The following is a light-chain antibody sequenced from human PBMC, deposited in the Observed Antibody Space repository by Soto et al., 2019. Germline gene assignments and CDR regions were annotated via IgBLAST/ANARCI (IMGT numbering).Light chain of an antibody. J-gene: IGKJ1*01. CDR3: QQSYSSPPT. CDR1: HSISTW. V-gene: IGKV1-39*01. CDR2: AAS. Sequence: THVTQAPSHLSASVGDRVTITFRASHSISTWLAWYQQKPGKAPKLLIFAASSLQSGVPSRFSGSRSGPDFTLTISSLQPEDFATYYCQQSYSSPPTFGQRTKVDIK.